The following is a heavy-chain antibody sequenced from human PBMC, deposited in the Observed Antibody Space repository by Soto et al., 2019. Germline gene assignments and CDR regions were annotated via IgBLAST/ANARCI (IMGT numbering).Heavy chain of an antibody. CDR2: IIPIFGTA. CDR3: ARGYSYGPGDYYYGMDV. D-gene: IGHD5-18*01. Sequence: SVKVSCKASGYRFSTYGISWVRQAPGQGLERMGGIIPIFGTANYAQKFQGRVTITADESTSTAYMELSSLRSEDTAVFYCARGYSYGPGDYYYGMDVWGQGTTVTVS. V-gene: IGHV1-69*13. J-gene: IGHJ6*02. CDR1: GYRFSTYG.